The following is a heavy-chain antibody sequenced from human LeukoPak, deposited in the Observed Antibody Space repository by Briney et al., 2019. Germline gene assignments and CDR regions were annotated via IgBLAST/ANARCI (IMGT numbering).Heavy chain of an antibody. CDR2: ISPDGSTT. V-gene: IGHV3-74*01. J-gene: IGHJ4*02. D-gene: IGHD2-15*01. Sequence: PGGSLRLSCAASGFTFSSYWMHWVRQAPGKGLVWVSRISPDGSTTGHADSVKGRFTLSRDNAKNTLYLQMNSLRAEDTAVYYCARASVALDYWGQGTLVTVSS. CDR1: GFTFSSYW. CDR3: ARASVALDY.